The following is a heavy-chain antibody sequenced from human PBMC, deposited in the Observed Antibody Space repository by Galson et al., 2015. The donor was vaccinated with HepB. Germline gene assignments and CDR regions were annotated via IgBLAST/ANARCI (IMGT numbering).Heavy chain of an antibody. J-gene: IGHJ4*02. CDR1: GFSFSDAW. V-gene: IGHV3-15*01. Sequence: SLRLSCAGSGFSFSDAWMSWVRQAPGKGLEWIGRIKSRKNDETTDYAASVKGRFIISRDDSKNTLYLQMDSLKTEDTAVYYCTTSALRFIEWFFDYWGQGTPVTVS. CDR3: TTSALRFIEWFFDY. CDR2: IKSRKNDETT. D-gene: IGHD3-3*01.